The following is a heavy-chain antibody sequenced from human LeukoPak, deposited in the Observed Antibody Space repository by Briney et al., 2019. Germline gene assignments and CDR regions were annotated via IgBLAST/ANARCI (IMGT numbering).Heavy chain of an antibody. CDR1: GLTFSTYW. CDR2: TSRDQPTT. CDR3: ARDGVGASHDY. D-gene: IGHD1-26*01. J-gene: IGHJ4*02. V-gene: IGHV3-74*01. Sequence: AGSLRLSCEASGLTFSTYWMHCVRQTPAQRLISLPPTSRDQPTTPYAGSVKGRFTISRDNAKNTLYLEMNSLRAEDTAVYFCARDGVGASHDYWGQGTLVTVSS.